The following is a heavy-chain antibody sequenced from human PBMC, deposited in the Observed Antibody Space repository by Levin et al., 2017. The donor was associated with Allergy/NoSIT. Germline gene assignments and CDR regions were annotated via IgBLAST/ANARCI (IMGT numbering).Heavy chain of an antibody. Sequence: GGSLRLSCAASGFSFSTYNINWVRQTPGKGLEWVSSISGSSYIYYADSVKGRFTISRDNTKNSVYLQMISLRVEDTAVYYCARDTLGCDGRGCYWHYYSGMDVWGQGTTVTVSS. CDR2: ISGSSYI. CDR3: ARDTLGCDGRGCYWHYYSGMDV. J-gene: IGHJ6*02. V-gene: IGHV3-69-1*01. CDR1: GFSFSTYN. D-gene: IGHD2-21*01.